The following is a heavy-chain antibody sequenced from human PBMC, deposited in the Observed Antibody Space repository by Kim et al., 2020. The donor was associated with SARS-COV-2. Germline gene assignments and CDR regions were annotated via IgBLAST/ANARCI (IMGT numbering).Heavy chain of an antibody. V-gene: IGHV3-21*01. D-gene: IGHD5-18*01. Sequence: YADSVKGRFTISRDNAKNSLYLQMNSLRAEDTAVYYCARDRAMTAGAFDYWGQGTLVTVSS. J-gene: IGHJ4*02. CDR3: ARDRAMTAGAFDY.